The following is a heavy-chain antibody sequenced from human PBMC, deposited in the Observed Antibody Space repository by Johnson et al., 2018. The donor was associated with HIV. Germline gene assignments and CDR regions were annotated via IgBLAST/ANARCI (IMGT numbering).Heavy chain of an antibody. CDR1: GFIFSSYD. Sequence: QVQLVESGGGVVQPGESLRLSCAASGFIFSSYDMHWVRQAPGKGLEWVAFIRYDGSNKYYADSVKGRFTISRDNSRDTLYLQMNSLRAEDTAVYYCAKDGGYSSSYAFDIWGQGTMVTVSS. V-gene: IGHV3-30*02. CDR3: AKDGGYSSSYAFDI. CDR2: IRYDGSNK. D-gene: IGHD6-13*01. J-gene: IGHJ3*02.